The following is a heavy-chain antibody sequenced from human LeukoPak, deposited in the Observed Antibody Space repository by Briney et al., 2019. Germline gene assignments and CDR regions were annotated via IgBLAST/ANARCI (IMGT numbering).Heavy chain of an antibody. D-gene: IGHD3-10*01. J-gene: IGHJ3*02. V-gene: IGHV1-18*01. CDR1: GYTFTSYG. CDR2: ISAYNGNT. CDR3: ATATYYYGPLDAFDI. Sequence: ASVKVSCKASGYTFTSYGISWVRQAPGQGLEWMGWISAYNGNTNYAQKLQGRVTMTTDTSTSTAYMELRSLRSEDTAVYYCATATYYYGPLDAFDIWGQGTMVTVSS.